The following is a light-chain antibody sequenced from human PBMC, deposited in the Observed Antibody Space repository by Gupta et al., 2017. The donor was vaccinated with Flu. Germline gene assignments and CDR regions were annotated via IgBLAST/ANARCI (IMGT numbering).Light chain of an antibody. CDR1: TGVVTNGHY. J-gene: IGLJ3*02. CDR3: FITYTGDSWV. Sequence: QAVVTQEPSLTVSPVVTVTLTCGSSTGVVTNGHYPYWFQQKPGQAPRTLIYDTSKKHSSNPARGSASFLGDNAALHTSAAQPEEDADDYRFITYTGDSWVLGGGTKLTVL. CDR2: DTS. V-gene: IGLV7-46*01.